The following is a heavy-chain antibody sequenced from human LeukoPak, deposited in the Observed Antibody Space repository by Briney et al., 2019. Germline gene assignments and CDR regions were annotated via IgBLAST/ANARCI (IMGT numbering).Heavy chain of an antibody. CDR2: IYYSGST. J-gene: IGHJ3*02. Sequence: SETLSLTCTVSGGSISSYYWSWIRQPPGKGLEWIGYIYYSGSTNYNPSLKSRVTISVDTPKNQFSLKLSSVTAADTAVYYRARVRSSLDAFDIWGQGTMVTVSS. CDR1: GGSISSYY. CDR3: ARVRSSLDAFDI. V-gene: IGHV4-59*08.